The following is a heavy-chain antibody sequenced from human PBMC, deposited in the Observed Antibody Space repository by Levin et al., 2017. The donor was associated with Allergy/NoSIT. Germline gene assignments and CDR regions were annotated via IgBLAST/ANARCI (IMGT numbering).Heavy chain of an antibody. CDR2: INYSGST. CDR1: GGSISSNY. V-gene: IGHV4-59*01. D-gene: IGHD2-21*01. J-gene: IGHJ5*02. Sequence: PGGSLRLSCTVSGGSISSNYWTWIRQPPGKGLEWIAFINYSGSTNYNPSLKSRVTASVDTSKNQFSLKLTSITAADTAVYYCAGYSVRIGSFDPWGQGTLVTVSS. CDR3: AGYSVRIGSFDP.